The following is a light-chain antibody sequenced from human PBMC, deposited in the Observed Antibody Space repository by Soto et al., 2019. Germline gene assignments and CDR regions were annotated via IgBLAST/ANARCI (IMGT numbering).Light chain of an antibody. J-gene: IGLJ3*02. Sequence: QSALTQPASVSGAPGQPITISCTGPSSNVGSYGLVSWYQHHPGKAPKLMIYEGSQRPSGVSNRFSGSKSGNTASLTISGLQAEDEADYYGSSYAGGVVFGGGTKLTVL. CDR1: SSNVGSYGL. V-gene: IGLV2-23*01. CDR2: EGS. CDR3: SSYAGGVV.